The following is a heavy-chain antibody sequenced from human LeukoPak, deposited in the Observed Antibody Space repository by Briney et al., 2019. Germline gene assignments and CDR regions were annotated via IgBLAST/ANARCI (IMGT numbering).Heavy chain of an antibody. CDR1: GYTFTSYA. CDR2: INAGNGNT. CDR3: ARDRGYYDSSGYYRYDY. Sequence: ASVKVSCKASGYTFTSYAMHWVRQAPGQRLEWMGWINAGNGNTKYSQKFQGRVTITRDTSASTAYMELSSLRSEDTAVYYCARDRGYYDSSGYYRYDYWGQGTLVTVSS. D-gene: IGHD3-22*01. J-gene: IGHJ4*02. V-gene: IGHV1-3*01.